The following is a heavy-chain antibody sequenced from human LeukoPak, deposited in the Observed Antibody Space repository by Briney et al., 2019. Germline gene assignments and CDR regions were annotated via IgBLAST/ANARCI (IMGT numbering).Heavy chain of an antibody. J-gene: IGHJ5*02. CDR3: ARQFTSFWFDP. CDR2: IYYSGST. V-gene: IGHV4-59*08. Sequence: SETLSLTCTVSGGSISSYYWSWIRQPPGKGPEWIGYIYYSGSTNYNPSLKSRVTISVDTSKNQFSLKLSSVTAADTAVYYCARQFTSFWFDPWGQGTLVTVSS. CDR1: GGSISSYY. D-gene: IGHD1-1*01.